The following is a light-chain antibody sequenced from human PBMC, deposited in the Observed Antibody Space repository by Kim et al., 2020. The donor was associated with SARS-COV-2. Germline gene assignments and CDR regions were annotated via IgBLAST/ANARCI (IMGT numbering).Light chain of an antibody. CDR3: HQYDSSPRT. CDR2: GAS. CDR1: QTVRGNY. Sequence: EIVVTQSPGTLSLSPGERATLSCRASQTVRGNYLAWYQQKPGQAPRLLIYGASNRATDIPDRFSGSGSGTDFTLTISRLEPEDLAVYYCHQYDSSPRTFGQGTKVDIK. V-gene: IGKV3-20*01. J-gene: IGKJ1*01.